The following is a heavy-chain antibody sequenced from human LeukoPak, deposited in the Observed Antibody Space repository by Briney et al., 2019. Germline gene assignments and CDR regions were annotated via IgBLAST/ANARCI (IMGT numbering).Heavy chain of an antibody. CDR3: ARDRDGRRTFDY. J-gene: IGHJ4*02. V-gene: IGHV1-18*01. CDR2: ISAYNGNT. D-gene: IGHD1-26*01. CDR1: GYTFTSYG. Sequence: GASVKVSCTSSGYTFTSYGISWVRQAPGQGLEWMGWISAYNGNTNYARKLQGRVTLTTDTSTSTAYMELRSLRSDDTAVYYCARDRDGRRTFDYWGQGTLVTVSS.